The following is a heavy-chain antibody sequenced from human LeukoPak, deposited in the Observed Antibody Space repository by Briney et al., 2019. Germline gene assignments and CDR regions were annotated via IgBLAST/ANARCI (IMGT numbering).Heavy chain of an antibody. CDR2: ISGSGGST. CDR1: GFTFYTHA. D-gene: IGHD3-22*01. V-gene: IGHV3-23*01. CDR3: AKGDYYDSTGYCLTYPFDY. Sequence: GGSLRLSCAASGFTFYTHAMSWVRQAPGKGLEWVSVISGSGGSTDYADSVEGRFTISRDNSKNTLYLQMNSLRAEDTAVYYCAKGDYYDSTGYCLTYPFDYWGQGTLVTVSS. J-gene: IGHJ4*02.